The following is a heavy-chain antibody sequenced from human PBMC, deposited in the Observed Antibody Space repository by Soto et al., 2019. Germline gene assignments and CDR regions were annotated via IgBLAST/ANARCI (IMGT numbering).Heavy chain of an antibody. V-gene: IGHV1-8*01. CDR2: MKPSSGDT. J-gene: IGHJ4*02. Sequence: QVQLVQSGAEVREPGASVKVSCKASGYTFTTYDINWVRQATGQGLEWMGWMKPSSGDTGYGQKVQGRVALTRDTSTSTAYMELSGLKSEDTAVYYCVALARWGQGTLVTVSS. D-gene: IGHD6-6*01. CDR1: GYTFTTYD. CDR3: VALAR.